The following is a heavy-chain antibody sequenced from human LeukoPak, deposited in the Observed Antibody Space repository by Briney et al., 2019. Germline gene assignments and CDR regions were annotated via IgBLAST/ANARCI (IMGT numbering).Heavy chain of an antibody. V-gene: IGHV4-61*02. Sequence: SETLSLTCTVSGGSISSGSYYWSWIRQPAGKGLEWIGRIYTSGSTNYNPSLKSRVTISVDTSKNQFSLKLSSVTAADTAVYYCARERDYGGYFDYWGQGTLVTVPS. CDR2: IYTSGST. CDR1: GGSISSGSYY. D-gene: IGHD4-23*01. CDR3: ARERDYGGYFDY. J-gene: IGHJ4*02.